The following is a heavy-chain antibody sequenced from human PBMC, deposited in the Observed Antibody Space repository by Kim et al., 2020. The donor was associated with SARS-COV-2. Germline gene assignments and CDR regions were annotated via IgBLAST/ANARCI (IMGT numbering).Heavy chain of an antibody. V-gene: IGHV4-39*01. CDR3: ARQSIEAYTWFDP. D-gene: IGHD2-15*01. J-gene: IGHJ5*02. Sequence: YSPSLKSRVTISVDTSKTPLTLKLSSVTAANTAVSYCARQSIEAYTWFDPWGQGTLVTVSS.